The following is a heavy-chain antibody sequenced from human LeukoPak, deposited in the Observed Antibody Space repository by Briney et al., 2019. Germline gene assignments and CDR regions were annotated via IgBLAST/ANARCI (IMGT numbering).Heavy chain of an antibody. CDR1: GYSISGYY. Sequence: SETLSLTCTVAGYSISGYYWSWIRQPPGKGLEWIGSIYYSGSTYYNPSLKSRVTISVDTSKNQFSLKLSSVTAADTAVYYCARSDSSSWFDWGQGTLVTVSS. CDR2: IYYSGST. J-gene: IGHJ4*02. V-gene: IGHV4-38-2*02. CDR3: ARSDSSSWFD. D-gene: IGHD6-13*01.